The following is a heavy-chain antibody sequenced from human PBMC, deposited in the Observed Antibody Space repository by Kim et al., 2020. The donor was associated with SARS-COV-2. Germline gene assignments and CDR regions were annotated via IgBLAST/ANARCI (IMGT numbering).Heavy chain of an antibody. Sequence: GGSLRLSCAASGFTVSSNYMSWVRQAPGKGLEWVSVIYSGGSTYYADSVKGRFTISRDNSKNTLYLQMNSLRAEDMAVYYCARVYYGDYVHYYYGMDVWGQGTTVTVSS. CDR2: IYSGGST. D-gene: IGHD4-17*01. CDR1: GFTVSSNY. J-gene: IGHJ6*02. V-gene: IGHV3-53*01. CDR3: ARVYYGDYVHYYYGMDV.